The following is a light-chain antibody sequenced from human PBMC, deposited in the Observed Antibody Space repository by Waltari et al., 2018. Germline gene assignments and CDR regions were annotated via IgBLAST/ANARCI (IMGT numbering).Light chain of an antibody. CDR2: GAS. J-gene: IGKJ1*01. V-gene: IGKV3-15*01. CDR3: QQYNNWPRT. Sequence: EVVMTQSPVTLSVSPRERATLSCRASQNVGSNLAWYHQKPGQAPRLLVYGASTRATGIPDRISGSGSGTEFTLTISSLQSEDFAVYYCQQYNNWPRTFGQGTKVEIK. CDR1: QNVGSN.